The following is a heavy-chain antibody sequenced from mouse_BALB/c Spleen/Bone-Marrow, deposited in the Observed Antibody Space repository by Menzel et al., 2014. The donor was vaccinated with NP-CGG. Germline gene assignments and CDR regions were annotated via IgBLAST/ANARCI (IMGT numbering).Heavy chain of an antibody. V-gene: IGHV1-69*02. Sequence: VQLQQSGAELVKPGASVKLSCKASGYTFTNYWMHWVKQRPGQGLEWIGEIDPSDSYSNYNQNFKGKATLTVDKSSSTAYMQLTSLTSEDSAVYYCAREVVYYYAMDYWGQGTSVTVSS. J-gene: IGHJ4*01. CDR3: AREVVYYYAMDY. CDR2: IDPSDSYS. CDR1: GYTFTNYW.